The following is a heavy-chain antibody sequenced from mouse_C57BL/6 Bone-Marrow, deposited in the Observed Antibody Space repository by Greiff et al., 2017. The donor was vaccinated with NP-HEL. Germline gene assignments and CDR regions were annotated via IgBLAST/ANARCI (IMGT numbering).Heavy chain of an antibody. CDR1: GFSLTSYG. Sequence: VKLMESGPGLVAPSQSLSITCTVSGFSLTSYGVHWVRQPPGKGLEWLVVIWSDGSTTYNSALKSRLSISKDNSKSQVCLKMNSLQTDDTAMYYGARHGPYYGSSYWYFDVWGTGTTVTVSS. CDR2: IWSDGST. J-gene: IGHJ1*03. V-gene: IGHV2-6-1*01. D-gene: IGHD1-1*01. CDR3: ARHGPYYGSSYWYFDV.